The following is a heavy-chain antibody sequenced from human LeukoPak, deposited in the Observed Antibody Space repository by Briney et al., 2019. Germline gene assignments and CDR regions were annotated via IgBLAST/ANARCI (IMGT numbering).Heavy chain of an antibody. CDR1: GASITSYY. V-gene: IGHV4-59*08. D-gene: IGHD5-12*01. Sequence: SQTLSLTCTVSGASITSYYWSWIRQPPGKGLEWIGYIYYSGSTDYNPSLKSRVTISVDMSNNQFSLKLSSMTAADTAVYYCARRLRHGYGGWYFDYWGQGTLVTVSS. CDR3: ARRLRHGYGGWYFDY. J-gene: IGHJ4*02. CDR2: IYYSGST.